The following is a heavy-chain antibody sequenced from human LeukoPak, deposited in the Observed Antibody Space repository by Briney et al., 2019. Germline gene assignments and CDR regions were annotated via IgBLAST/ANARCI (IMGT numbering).Heavy chain of an antibody. D-gene: IGHD3-10*01. Sequence: ASETLSLTCTVSAGSISSYYWGWIRQPPGKELEWIGSIYYSGSTYYNPSLKSRVTISVDTSKNQFSLKLRSVTAADTAVYYCASSNARSNWYLHFDLWGRGTLVSVSS. CDR2: IYYSGST. V-gene: IGHV4-39*07. CDR1: AGSISSYY. J-gene: IGHJ2*01. CDR3: ASSNARSNWYLHFDL.